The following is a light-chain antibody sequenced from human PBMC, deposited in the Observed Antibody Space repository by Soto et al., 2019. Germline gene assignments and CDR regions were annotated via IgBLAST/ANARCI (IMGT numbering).Light chain of an antibody. V-gene: IGLV1-40*01. CDR1: SSKIGAGYD. J-gene: IGLJ2*01. CDR2: GNS. CDR3: PSYDSSLSGLV. Sequence: QSVLTQPPSVSGAPGQRVTISCAGSSSKIGAGYDVHWYQQLPGTAPKLLIYGNSNRPSGVPDRFSGSKSGTSASLAITGLQAEDEADYYCPSYDSSLSGLVFGGGTKLTVL.